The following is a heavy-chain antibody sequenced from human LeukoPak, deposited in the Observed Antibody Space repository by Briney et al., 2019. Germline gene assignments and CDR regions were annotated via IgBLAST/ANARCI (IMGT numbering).Heavy chain of an antibody. V-gene: IGHV1-3*01. CDR2: ISAGNGNI. J-gene: IGHJ4*02. CDR3: ARDSGSGNNDY. CDR1: GYTFTSYA. D-gene: IGHD1-26*01. Sequence: ALVKVSCKASGYTFTSYAIHWVRQAPGQRLEWMGWISAGNGNIKYSQNFQGRVTFISNTSATTAFMELSSLRSEDAAVYYCARDSGSGNNDYWGQGTLVTVSS.